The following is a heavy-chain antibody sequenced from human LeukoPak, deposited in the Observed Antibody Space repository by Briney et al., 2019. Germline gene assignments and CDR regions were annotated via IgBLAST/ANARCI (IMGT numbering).Heavy chain of an antibody. CDR1: GYTFTSYG. D-gene: IGHD6-13*01. Sequence: ASVKVSCKASGYTFTSYGISWVRQAPGQGLEWMGWISAYNGNTNYAQKFQGRVTMTTDTSTSTAYMELRSLRSDDTAVYYCGKVEAEAGMWDYGGQEPLLTVSS. V-gene: IGHV1-18*01. CDR2: ISAYNGNT. CDR3: GKVEAEAGMWDY. J-gene: IGHJ4*02.